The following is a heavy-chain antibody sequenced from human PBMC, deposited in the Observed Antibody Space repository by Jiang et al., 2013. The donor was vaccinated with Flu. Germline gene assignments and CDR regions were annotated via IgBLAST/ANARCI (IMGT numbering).Heavy chain of an antibody. CDR2: ISSSSSYI. J-gene: IGHJ5*02. V-gene: IGHV3-21*01. CDR3: ASERWLQPEGTS. CDR1: GFTFSSYS. Sequence: GLVKPGGSLRLSCAASGFTFSSYSMNWVRQAPGKGLEWVSSISSSSSYIYYADSVKGRFTISRDNAKNSLYLQMNSLRAEDTAVYYCASERWLQPEGTSWGQGTLVTVSS. D-gene: IGHD5-24*01.